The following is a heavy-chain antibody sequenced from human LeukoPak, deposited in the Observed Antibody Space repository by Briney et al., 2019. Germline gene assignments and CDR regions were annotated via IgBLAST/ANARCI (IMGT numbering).Heavy chain of an antibody. V-gene: IGHV3-74*01. CDR1: GFTFSSYW. CDR2: IQSDGSST. CDR3: ARETAVTGSYYFDY. J-gene: IGHJ4*02. D-gene: IGHD6-19*01. Sequence: PGGSLRLSCAASGFTFSSYWMHWVRQAPGKGLVWVSRIQSDGSSTSYVDSVKGRITISRDNAKNTLYLQMNSLRAEDTAVYYCARETAVTGSYYFDYWGQGTLVTVSS.